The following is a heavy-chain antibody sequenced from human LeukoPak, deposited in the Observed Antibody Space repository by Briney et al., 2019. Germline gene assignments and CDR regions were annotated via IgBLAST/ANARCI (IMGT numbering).Heavy chain of an antibody. V-gene: IGHV3-9*01. Sequence: GRSLRLSCAASGFTFDDYAMHWVRQAPGKGLEWVSGISWNRGSIGYADSVKGRFTISRDNAKNSLYLQMNSLRAEDTAVYYCARGIGVSYYYDSSGPSDAFDIWGQGTMVTVSS. CDR3: ARGIGVSYYYDSSGPSDAFDI. J-gene: IGHJ3*02. CDR2: ISWNRGSI. D-gene: IGHD3-22*01. CDR1: GFTFDDYA.